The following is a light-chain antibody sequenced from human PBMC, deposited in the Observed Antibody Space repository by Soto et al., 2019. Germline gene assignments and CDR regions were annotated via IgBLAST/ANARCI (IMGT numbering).Light chain of an antibody. Sequence: EIVMTQSPATLSVSPGEKATLSCRASQSVSSNLAWYQQKPGQAPTLLIYAASARATGIPVRFSGSRSGTEFTLTLSSLQSEDFAVYYCQHYNNWPFTFGQGTKLEIK. V-gene: IGKV3-15*01. J-gene: IGKJ2*01. CDR3: QHYNNWPFT. CDR2: AAS. CDR1: QSVSSN.